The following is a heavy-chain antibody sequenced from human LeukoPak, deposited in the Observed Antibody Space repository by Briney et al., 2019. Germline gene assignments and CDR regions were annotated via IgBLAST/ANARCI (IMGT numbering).Heavy chain of an antibody. CDR1: GFTFSSYG. D-gene: IGHD6-19*01. CDR2: IWYDGSNK. Sequence: GGSLRLSCAASGFTFSSYGMHWVRQAPGKGLEWVAVIWYDGSNKYYADSAKGRFTISRDNSKNTLYLQMNSLRAEDTAVYYCARDRSPIAVAGFNYYYYGMDVWGQGTTVTVSS. V-gene: IGHV3-33*01. CDR3: ARDRSPIAVAGFNYYYYGMDV. J-gene: IGHJ6*02.